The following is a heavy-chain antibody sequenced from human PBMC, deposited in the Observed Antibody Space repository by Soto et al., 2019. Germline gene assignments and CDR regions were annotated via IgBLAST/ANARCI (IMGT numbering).Heavy chain of an antibody. V-gene: IGHV1-18*01. D-gene: IGHD2-2*01. CDR2: ISAYNGNT. CDR3: ARIGYCSSTSCYPPRSFDY. Sequence: ASVKVCCKASGYTFTIYGISWVRQATGQGLEWMGWISAYNGNTNYAQKLQGRVTMTTDTSTSTAYMELRSLRSDDTAVYYCARIGYCSSTSCYPPRSFDYWGQGTLVTVSS. CDR1: GYTFTIYG. J-gene: IGHJ4*02.